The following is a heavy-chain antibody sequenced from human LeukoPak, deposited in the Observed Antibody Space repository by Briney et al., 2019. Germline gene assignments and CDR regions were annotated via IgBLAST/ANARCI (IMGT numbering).Heavy chain of an antibody. V-gene: IGHV3-74*01. CDR3: ARSGSGYSHYYYMDV. CDR1: GFTFSNYW. J-gene: IGHJ6*03. CDR2: INSDGSDT. Sequence: PGGSVRLSCAVAGFTFSNYWMHWVRQVPGEGPVWVSHINSDGSDTTYADSVKGRFTISRDNAKDTLYLQMNSLRAEDTAVYYCARSGSGYSHYYYMDVWGKGTTATVSS. D-gene: IGHD1-26*01.